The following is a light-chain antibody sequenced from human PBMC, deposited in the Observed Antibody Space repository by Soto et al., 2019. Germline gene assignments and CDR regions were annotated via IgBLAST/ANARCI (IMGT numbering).Light chain of an antibody. J-gene: IGKJ2*01. CDR1: QSISIN. V-gene: IGKV3-15*01. CDR2: EAS. Sequence: EIVMTQSPATLSVSPGQRATLSCRASQSISINLAWYQQKPGQAPRLLIYEASTRATGIPARFSGSGSGTEFTLSINSLQSEDSAVYYCQQHDDWPLTVGQGTKREIK. CDR3: QQHDDWPLT.